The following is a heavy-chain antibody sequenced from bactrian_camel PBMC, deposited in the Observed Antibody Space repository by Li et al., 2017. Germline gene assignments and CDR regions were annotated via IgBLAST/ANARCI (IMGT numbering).Heavy chain of an antibody. Sequence: VQLVESGGGSVQAGGSLRLSCSTAGYVFRNNRMGWFRQAPGKEREGVAAIDSDGSTDYADSVKGRFTISKGNAKNTLYLHMNSLKPEDTAMYYCVVDYEFCLAYSMPKATYWGQGTQVTVSS. CDR2: IDSDGST. J-gene: IGHJ4*01. CDR1: GYVFRNNR. D-gene: IGHD3*01. V-gene: IGHV3S53*01. CDR3: VVDYEFCLAYSMPKATY.